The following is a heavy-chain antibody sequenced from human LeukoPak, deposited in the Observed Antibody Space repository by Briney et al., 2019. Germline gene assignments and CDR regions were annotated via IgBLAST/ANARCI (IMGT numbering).Heavy chain of an antibody. CDR1: GFSLSTSGVG. Sequence: SGPTLVNPSSTLTVTCSFYGFSLSTSGVGVGWIRQPAGKALAWIALIYSNDDKRYSPSLRYRLTITKDTSKNQVVLTMTNMDHVGTATYYCASHFSSGIYGYDYWGQGTLVTVSS. D-gene: IGHD5-18*01. CDR3: ASHFSSGIYGYDY. CDR2: IYSNDDK. V-gene: IGHV2-5*01. J-gene: IGHJ4*02.